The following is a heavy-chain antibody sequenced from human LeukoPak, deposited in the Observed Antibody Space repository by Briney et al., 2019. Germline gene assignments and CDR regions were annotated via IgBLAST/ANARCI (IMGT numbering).Heavy chain of an antibody. Sequence: GGSLRLSCAASGFTFGTYTMGWVRQAPGKGLEWVSSITRGGGTTYYADSVKGRFTISRDNAKNTLYLQLISLRDEDTAIYYCGRKGPLKSKAGCIVNHFYSYYMDVWGTGTTVTVSS. D-gene: IGHD6-6*01. CDR1: GFTFGTYT. V-gene: IGHV3-23*01. CDR2: ITRGGGTT. J-gene: IGHJ6*03. CDR3: GRKGPLKSKAGCIVNHFYSYYMDV.